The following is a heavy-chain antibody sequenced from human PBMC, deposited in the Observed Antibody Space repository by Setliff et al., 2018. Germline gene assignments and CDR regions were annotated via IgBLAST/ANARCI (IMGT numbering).Heavy chain of an antibody. CDR3: ATSVSWIQLVLYPQGHPEPFDY. CDR2: FDPEDGET. J-gene: IGHJ4*02. CDR1: GYTHTELS. D-gene: IGHD5-18*01. V-gene: IGHV1-24*01. Sequence: ASVKVSCKVSGYTHTELSMHWVRQAPGKGLEWMGGFDPEDGETIYAQKFQGRVTMTEDTSTDTAYMELSSLRSEDTAVYYCATSVSWIQLVLYPQGHPEPFDYWGQGTLVTVSS.